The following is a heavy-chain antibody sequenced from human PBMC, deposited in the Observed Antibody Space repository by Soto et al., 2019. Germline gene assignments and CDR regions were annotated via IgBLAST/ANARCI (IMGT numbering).Heavy chain of an antibody. D-gene: IGHD2-8*01. CDR2: ITTSGGNT. CDR3: AGRYCTNGVCYTNYYYYIDV. J-gene: IGHJ6*03. CDR1: GFTFSTYA. V-gene: IGHV3-23*01. Sequence: EVQLLESGGGLVQPGGSLRLSCAASGFTFSTYAMSWVRQAPGKGLEWVSTITTSGGNTYYADSVQGRFTISRDNSKNTLYLQMNSRRADDTAVYYCAGRYCTNGVCYTNYYYYIDVWGKGTTVTVSS.